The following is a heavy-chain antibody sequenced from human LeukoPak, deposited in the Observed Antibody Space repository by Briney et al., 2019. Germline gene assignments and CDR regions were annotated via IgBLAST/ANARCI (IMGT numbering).Heavy chain of an antibody. CDR3: ARAIGLQDYMDV. J-gene: IGHJ6*03. CDR2: INPNSGGT. V-gene: IGHV1-2*02. Sequence: VASVKVSCKASGYTFTGYYMHWVRQAPGQGLEWMGWINPNSGGTNYAQKFQGRVTMTRDTSISTAYMELSRLRSDDTAVYYCARAIGLQDYMDVWGKGTTVTVSS. D-gene: IGHD1-26*01. CDR1: GYTFTGYY.